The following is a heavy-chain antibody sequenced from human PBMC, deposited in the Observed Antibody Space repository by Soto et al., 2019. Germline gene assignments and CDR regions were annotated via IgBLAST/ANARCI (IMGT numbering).Heavy chain of an antibody. Sequence: SETLSLTCAVYGGSFSGYYWSWIRQPPGKGLEWIGEINHSGSTNYNPSLTSRVTMSVDTSKNQFSLKLISVTAADTAVYYCARVTDAIAAAGTDWFDPWGQGTLVTVSS. D-gene: IGHD6-13*01. CDR3: ARVTDAIAAAGTDWFDP. CDR1: GGSFSGYY. J-gene: IGHJ5*02. V-gene: IGHV4-34*01. CDR2: INHSGST.